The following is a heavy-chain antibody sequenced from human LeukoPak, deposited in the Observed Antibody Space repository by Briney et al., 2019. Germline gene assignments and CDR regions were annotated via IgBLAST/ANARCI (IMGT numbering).Heavy chain of an antibody. CDR2: INPNSGGT. J-gene: IGHJ5*02. CDR1: GYTFTGYY. Sequence: ASVKVSCKASGYTFTGYYMHWVRQAPGQGLEWMGWINPNSGGTNYAQKFQGWVTMTRDTSISTAYMELSRLRSDDTAVYYCARGAPRYCSGGSCYSGPSGYWFDPWGQGTLVTVSS. V-gene: IGHV1-2*04. CDR3: ARGAPRYCSGGSCYSGPSGYWFDP. D-gene: IGHD2-15*01.